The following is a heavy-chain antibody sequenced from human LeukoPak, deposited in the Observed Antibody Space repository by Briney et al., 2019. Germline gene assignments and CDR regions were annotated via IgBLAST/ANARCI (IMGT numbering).Heavy chain of an antibody. Sequence: GGSLRLSCAASGFTFSSYAMSWVRQAPGKGLEWVSAISGSGGSAYYADSVKGRFTVSRDNSKNTLYLQMNSLRAEDTAVYFCASTTRGGTYYYYMDVWGKGTTVTISS. D-gene: IGHD1-1*01. CDR1: GFTFSSYA. CDR2: ISGSGGSA. J-gene: IGHJ6*03. V-gene: IGHV3-23*01. CDR3: ASTTRGGTYYYYMDV.